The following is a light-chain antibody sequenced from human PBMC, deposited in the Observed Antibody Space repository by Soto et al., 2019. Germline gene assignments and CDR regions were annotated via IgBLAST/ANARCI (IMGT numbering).Light chain of an antibody. J-gene: IGKJ2*01. CDR1: QTLRRTY. Sequence: EIVLMQSPGTLSLSPGERATLSCRASQTLRRTYIAWYQQKPGQAPMVLIYGASKRATGLPDRFSGSGSGTDFSLTTSRLEPEDFAVYYCHQYDNAPQTYGQGTKVEIK. CDR3: HQYDNAPQT. V-gene: IGKV3-20*01. CDR2: GAS.